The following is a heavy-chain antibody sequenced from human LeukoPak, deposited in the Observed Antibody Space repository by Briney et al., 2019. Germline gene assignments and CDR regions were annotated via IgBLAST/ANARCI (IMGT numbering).Heavy chain of an antibody. CDR3: AKDSFTVVRGVGSDDGFAV. J-gene: IGHJ3*01. V-gene: IGHV3-23*01. CDR1: GFTFATYG. Sequence: PGGFLRLSCAASGFTFATYGMSWVRQAPGKGLEWVSVVGDSADTTHYADSVKGRFFISRDNSKNTVHLQMNSLRAEDTAVYYCAKDSFTVVRGVGSDDGFAVWGQGTMVTVSS. D-gene: IGHD3-10*01. CDR2: VGDSADTT.